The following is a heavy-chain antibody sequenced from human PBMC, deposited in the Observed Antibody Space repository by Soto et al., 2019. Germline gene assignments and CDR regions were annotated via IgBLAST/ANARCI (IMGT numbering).Heavy chain of an antibody. CDR3: ARDLGYSSSSLGWFDP. J-gene: IGHJ5*02. CDR1: GGSISSYS. CDR2: INYSGST. Sequence: SSETLSLTCTVSGGSISSYSWSWIRQPPGKGLEWIGHINYSGSTNYNPSLKSRVTISVDMSKNQFSLKLSSVTAADTAIYYCARDLGYSSSSLGWFDPWGQGTLVTVSS. V-gene: IGHV4-59*01. D-gene: IGHD6-6*01.